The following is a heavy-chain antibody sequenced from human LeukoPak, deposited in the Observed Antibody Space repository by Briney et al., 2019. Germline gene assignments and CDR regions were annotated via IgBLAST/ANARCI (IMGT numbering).Heavy chain of an antibody. J-gene: IGHJ5*02. Sequence: SETLSLTCTVSGGSISSSSYYWSWIRQPPGKGLEWIGEINHSGSINYNPSLKSRVTISVDTSKNQFSLKLSSVTAADTAVYYCVRKTDSYGYFGSDWFDPWGQGTLVTASS. D-gene: IGHD5-18*01. CDR1: GGSISSSSYY. CDR3: VRKTDSYGYFGSDWFDP. CDR2: INHSGSI. V-gene: IGHV4-39*07.